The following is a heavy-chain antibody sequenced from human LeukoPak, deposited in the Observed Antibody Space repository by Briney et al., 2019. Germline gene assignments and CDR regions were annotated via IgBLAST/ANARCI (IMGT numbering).Heavy chain of an antibody. CDR3: AKDSGVSSSWSGFDY. CDR2: ISWNSGSI. J-gene: IGHJ4*02. Sequence: GGSLRLSCAASGFTFDDYAMHWVRQAPGKGLEWVSGISWNSGSIGYADSVKGRFTISRDNAKNSLYLQMNSLRAEDTALYYCAKDSGVSSSWSGFDYWGQGTLVTVSS. D-gene: IGHD6-13*01. V-gene: IGHV3-9*01. CDR1: GFTFDDYA.